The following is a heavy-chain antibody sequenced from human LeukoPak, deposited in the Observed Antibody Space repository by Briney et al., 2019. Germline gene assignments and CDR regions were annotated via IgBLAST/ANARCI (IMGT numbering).Heavy chain of an antibody. Sequence: PGGPLRLSCAASGFTVSNNYMSWVRQAPGKGLEWVSVIYSGGSTYYADSVKGRFTISRDNSKNTLYLQMNSLRAEDTAVYYCARDFYSSGWVEYWGQGTLVTVSS. D-gene: IGHD6-19*01. J-gene: IGHJ4*02. CDR3: ARDFYSSGWVEY. CDR1: GFTVSNNY. V-gene: IGHV3-53*01. CDR2: IYSGGST.